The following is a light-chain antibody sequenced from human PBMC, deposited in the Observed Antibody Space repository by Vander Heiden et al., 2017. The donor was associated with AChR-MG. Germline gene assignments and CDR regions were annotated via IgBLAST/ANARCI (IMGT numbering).Light chain of an antibody. J-gene: IGLJ2*01. V-gene: IGLV3-21*04. CDR1: NIGSKS. Sequence: SYVLTQPPSVSVAPGKTARINCGGNNIGSKSVHWYQQKPGQAPVLVIYYDSDRPSGIPERFSGSNSGNTATLTISRVEAGDEADYYCQVWDSSSDHPLVVFGGGTKLTVL. CDR2: YDS. CDR3: QVWDSSSDHPLVV.